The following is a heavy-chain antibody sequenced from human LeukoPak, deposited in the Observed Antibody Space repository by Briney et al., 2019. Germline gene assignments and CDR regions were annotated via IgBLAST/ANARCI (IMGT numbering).Heavy chain of an antibody. J-gene: IGHJ4*02. D-gene: IGHD6-19*01. CDR1: GFTFSSYA. Sequence: RTGGSLRLSCAASGFTFSSYAMSWVRQAPGKGLEWVSTISGSGGSTYYADSVKGRFTIFRDNSKNTLYLQMNSLRAEDTAVYYCAKQLLGIAVAGTAYWGQGTLVTVSS. CDR3: AKQLLGIAVAGTAY. CDR2: ISGSGGST. V-gene: IGHV3-23*01.